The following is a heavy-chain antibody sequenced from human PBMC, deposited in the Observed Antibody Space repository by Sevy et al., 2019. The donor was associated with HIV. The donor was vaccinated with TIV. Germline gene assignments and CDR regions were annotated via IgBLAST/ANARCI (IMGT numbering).Heavy chain of an antibody. CDR1: GGSFSGYY. CDR3: VREGGYYDFWSAFGWFDP. J-gene: IGHJ5*02. Sequence: SETLSLTCAVYGGSFSGYYWSWIRQPPGKGLEWIGEINQSGSTNYNPSLKSRVTISVDTSKNQFSLKLSSVTAADTAVYYCVREGGYYDFWSAFGWFDPWDQGTLVTVSS. D-gene: IGHD3-3*01. CDR2: INQSGST. V-gene: IGHV4-34*01.